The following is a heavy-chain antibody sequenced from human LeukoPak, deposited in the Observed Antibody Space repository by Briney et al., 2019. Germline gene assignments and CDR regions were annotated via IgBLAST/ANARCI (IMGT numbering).Heavy chain of an antibody. Sequence: GGSLRLSCAASGFTFSSYAMSWVRQAPGKGPEWVSAISGSGGSTYYADSVKGRFTISRDNSKNTLYLQMNSLRAEDTAVYYCAKDGSSYGVNWFDPWGQGTLVTVSS. CDR1: GFTFSSYA. CDR3: AKDGSSYGVNWFDP. D-gene: IGHD3-10*01. CDR2: ISGSGGST. V-gene: IGHV3-23*01. J-gene: IGHJ5*02.